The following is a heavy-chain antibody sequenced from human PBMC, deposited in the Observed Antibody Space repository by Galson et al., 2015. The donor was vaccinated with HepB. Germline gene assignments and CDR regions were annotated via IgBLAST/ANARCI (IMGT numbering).Heavy chain of an antibody. V-gene: IGHV1-24*01. Sequence: SVKVSCKVSGYTLTVLSMHWVRQAPGNGLEWMGGFDPEDGETIYAQKLQGRVTMTEDTSTDTAYMELSSLRSEDTAVYYCATDIRIAAAAIAREYWGQGTLVTVSS. D-gene: IGHD6-13*01. CDR1: GYTLTVLS. CDR3: ATDIRIAAAAIAREY. J-gene: IGHJ4*02. CDR2: FDPEDGET.